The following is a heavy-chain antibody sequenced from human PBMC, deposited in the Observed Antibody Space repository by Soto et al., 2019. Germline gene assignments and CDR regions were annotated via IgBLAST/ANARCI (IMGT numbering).Heavy chain of an antibody. Sequence: SETLSLTCTVSGGSISSYYWSWIRQPPGKGLEWIGYMYNSGSTNFNPSLKSRVTISVDTSKNQFSLKLSSVTAADTAVYSCARDGSRYCSSTSCYSGYYYYGMDVWGQGTTVTVSS. CDR2: MYNSGST. CDR1: GGSISSYY. D-gene: IGHD2-2*01. CDR3: ARDGSRYCSSTSCYSGYYYYGMDV. V-gene: IGHV4-59*01. J-gene: IGHJ6*02.